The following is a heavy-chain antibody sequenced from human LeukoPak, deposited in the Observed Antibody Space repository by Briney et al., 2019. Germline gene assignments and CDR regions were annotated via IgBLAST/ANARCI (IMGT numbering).Heavy chain of an antibody. Sequence: SAVNVPCKACLGTFSSCTIPWVRQAPAQGLDWVGGSIPMFCTTHNQHKLKGRVTITADESTNTDYMELSSLTAEDTAVYYCAGWDSGVYYDWGQG. J-gene: IGHJ1*01. CDR1: LGTFSSCT. V-gene: IGHV1-69*13. CDR2: SIPMFCTT. CDR3: AGWDSGVYYD. D-gene: IGHD3-3*01.